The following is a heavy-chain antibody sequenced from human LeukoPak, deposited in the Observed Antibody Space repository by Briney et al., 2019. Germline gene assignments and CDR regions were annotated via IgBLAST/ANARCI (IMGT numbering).Heavy chain of an antibody. CDR2: IYYSGNT. CDR3: ARHGGLFCYQLLWVGTMPRGLILLYYYYYMDV. CDR1: GGSISSSAYY. Sequence: SETLSLICTVSGGSISSSAYYWGWIRQPPGKGLEWIGSIYYSGNTYYNPSLKSRVTISVDTSKNQFSLKLSSVAAADTAVYYCARHGGLFCYQLLWVGTMPRGLILLYYYYYMDVWGKGATVTISS. J-gene: IGHJ6*03. D-gene: IGHD2-2*01. V-gene: IGHV4-39*01.